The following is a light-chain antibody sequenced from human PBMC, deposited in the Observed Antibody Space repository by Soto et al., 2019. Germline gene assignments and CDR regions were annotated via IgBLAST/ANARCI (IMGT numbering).Light chain of an antibody. Sequence: EIVLTQSPAILSLSPGERATLSCRASQSVSSSLAWYQQKPGQAPRLLIYGASSRATGIPDRFSGSGSGTDFTLTISRLEPEDFAVYYCQQYGSSPRTFGQGTKVDIK. V-gene: IGKV3-20*01. CDR2: GAS. CDR3: QQYGSSPRT. J-gene: IGKJ1*01. CDR1: QSVSSS.